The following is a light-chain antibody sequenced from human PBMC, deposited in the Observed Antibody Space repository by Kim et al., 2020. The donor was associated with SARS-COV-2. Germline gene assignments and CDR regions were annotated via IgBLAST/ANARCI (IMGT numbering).Light chain of an antibody. J-gene: IGLJ3*02. CDR2: YDS. V-gene: IGLV3-21*04. CDR1: NIGSKS. CDR3: EVWDSGSDLNWV. Sequence: GKRAGITWGGKNIGSKSVQGYEQRPGQARVLVIYYDSDRPAGIPERFSGANDGNTATLTIGRVEAGDEADDYWEVWDSGSDLNWVFGGGTKLTVL.